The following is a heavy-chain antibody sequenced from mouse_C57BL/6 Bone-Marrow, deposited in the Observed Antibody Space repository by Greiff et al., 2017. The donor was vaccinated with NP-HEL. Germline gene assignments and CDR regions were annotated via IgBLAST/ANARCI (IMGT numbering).Heavy chain of an antibody. J-gene: IGHJ1*03. CDR1: GYTFTSYG. V-gene: IGHV1-81*01. CDR2: IYPRSGNT. CDR3: ARSPNYYGSSYGYFDV. D-gene: IGHD1-1*01. Sequence: VHLVESGAELARPGASVKLSCKASGYTFTSYGISWVKQRTGQGLEWIGEIYPRSGNTYYNEKFKGKATLTADKSSSTAYMELRSLTSEDSAVYFCARSPNYYGSSYGYFDVWGTGTTVTVSS.